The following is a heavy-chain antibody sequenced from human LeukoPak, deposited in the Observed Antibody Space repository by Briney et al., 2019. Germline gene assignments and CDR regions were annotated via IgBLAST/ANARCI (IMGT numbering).Heavy chain of an antibody. V-gene: IGHV4-59*01. CDR1: GGSISSYY. CDR3: ARSGDNPGYYYYMDV. J-gene: IGHJ6*03. Sequence: PSETLSLTCTVSGGSISSYYWSWIRQPPGKGLEWFGYIYYSGSTNYNPSLKSRVTISVDTSKNQFSLKLSSVTAADTAVYYCARSGDNPGYYYYMDVWGKGTTVTVSS. D-gene: IGHD1-14*01. CDR2: IYYSGST.